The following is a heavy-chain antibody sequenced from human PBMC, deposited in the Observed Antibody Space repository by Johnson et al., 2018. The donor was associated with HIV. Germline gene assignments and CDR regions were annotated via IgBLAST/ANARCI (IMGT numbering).Heavy chain of an antibody. V-gene: IGHV3-30*04. CDR3: ARDSGYEDHDGFDI. CDR2: ISYDGSKK. Sequence: QVQLVESGGGVVQPGMSLRLSCAASRFTFSSYAMHWVRQAPGKGLEWVAVISYDGSKKYYADSVKGRFTISRDNSKNTLYLQMNSLRAEDTAVYYCARDSGYEDHDGFDIWGQGTMVTVSS. D-gene: IGHD5-12*01. J-gene: IGHJ3*02. CDR1: RFTFSSYA.